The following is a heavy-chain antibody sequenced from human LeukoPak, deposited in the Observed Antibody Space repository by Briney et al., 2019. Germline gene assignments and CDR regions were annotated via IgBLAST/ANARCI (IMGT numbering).Heavy chain of an antibody. CDR2: INLNSGDT. CDR3: ARELRDRHDLGMDV. J-gene: IGHJ6*02. Sequence: EASVKVSCKAFGNTFIDHYMHWVRQAPGQGLEWMGCINLNSGDTRDTQKFQGRVTMTGDTSISTAYMELSRLTSDDTAVYYCARELRDRHDLGMDVWGQGTTVTVSS. V-gene: IGHV1-2*02. D-gene: IGHD1-1*01. CDR1: GNTFIDHY.